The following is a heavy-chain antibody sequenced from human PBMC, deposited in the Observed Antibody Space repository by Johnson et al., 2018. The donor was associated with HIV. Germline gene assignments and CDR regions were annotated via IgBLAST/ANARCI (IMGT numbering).Heavy chain of an antibody. CDR1: GFTFSNYW. V-gene: IGHV3-7*02. CDR3: ARGKKQWLDEDAFDI. Sequence: EVQLVESGGGLVQPGGSLRLSCAASGFTFSNYWMTWVRQAPGKGLEWVANIQQDGSDTYYVDSVKGRFTISRDNAKNSLYLKMNSLRAEDTAVYYCARGKKQWLDEDAFDIWGQGTMVTVSS. D-gene: IGHD6-19*01. J-gene: IGHJ3*02. CDR2: IQQDGSDT.